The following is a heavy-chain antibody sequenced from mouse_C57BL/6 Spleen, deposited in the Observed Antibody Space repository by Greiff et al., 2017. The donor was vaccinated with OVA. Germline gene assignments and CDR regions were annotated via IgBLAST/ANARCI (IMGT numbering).Heavy chain of an antibody. V-gene: IGHV1-69*01. CDR3: ARRGSTTVPFDY. J-gene: IGHJ2*01. D-gene: IGHD1-1*01. Sequence: QVQLQQPGAELVMPGASVKLSCKASGYTFTSYWMHWVKQRPGQGLEWIGEIDPSDSYTNYNQKFKGKSTLTVDKSSSTAYMQLSSLTSEDSAVYYCARRGSTTVPFDYWGQGTTLTVSS. CDR1: GYTFTSYW. CDR2: IDPSDSYT.